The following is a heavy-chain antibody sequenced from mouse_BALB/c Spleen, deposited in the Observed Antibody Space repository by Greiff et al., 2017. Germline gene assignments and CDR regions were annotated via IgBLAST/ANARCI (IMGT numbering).Heavy chain of an antibody. V-gene: IGHV5-9-4*01. CDR1: GFTFSSYA. Sequence: EVQRVESGGGLVKPGGSLKLSCAASGFTFSSYAMSWVRQSPEKRLEWVAEISSGGSYTYYPDTVTGRFTISRDNAKNTLYLEMSSLRSEDTAMYYCARVGNYGMDYWGQGTSVTVSS. J-gene: IGHJ4*01. D-gene: IGHD2-1*01. CDR2: ISSGGSYT. CDR3: ARVGNYGMDY.